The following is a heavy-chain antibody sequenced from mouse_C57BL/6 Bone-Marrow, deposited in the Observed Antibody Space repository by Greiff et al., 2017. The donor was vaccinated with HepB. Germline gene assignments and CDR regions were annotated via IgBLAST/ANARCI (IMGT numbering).Heavy chain of an antibody. D-gene: IGHD1-1*01. CDR1: GFNIKDDY. Sequence: VQLKESGAELVRPGASVKLSCTASGFNIKDDYMHWVKQRPEQGLEWIGWIDPENGDTEYASKFQGKATITAATSSNTAYLQLSSLTSEDTAVYYCTYYYGSSYGYFDVWGTGTTVTVSS. CDR2: IDPENGDT. V-gene: IGHV14-4*01. CDR3: TYYYGSSYGYFDV. J-gene: IGHJ1*03.